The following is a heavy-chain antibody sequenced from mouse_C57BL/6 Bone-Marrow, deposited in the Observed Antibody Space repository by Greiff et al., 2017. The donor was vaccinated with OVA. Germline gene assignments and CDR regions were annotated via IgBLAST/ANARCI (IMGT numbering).Heavy chain of an antibody. CDR2: IDPSDSDS. J-gene: IGHJ2*01. CDR1: GYTFTSYW. CDR3: ARTTGVASRYYFGD. D-gene: IGHD1-1*01. V-gene: IGHV1-52*01. Sequence: QVQLQQPGAELVRPGSSVKLSCKASGYTFTSYWMHWVKQRPIQGLEWIGNIDPSDSDSHYNQKFKDKATLTVDKSSSPAYMHLSSLTSEDSAGEYSARTTGVASRYYFGDWGQGTTLTVAS.